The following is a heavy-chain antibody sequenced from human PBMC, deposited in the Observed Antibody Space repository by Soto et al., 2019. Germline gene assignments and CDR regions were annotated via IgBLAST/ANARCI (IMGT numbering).Heavy chain of an antibody. Sequence: SETLSLTCAVYGGSFSGYYWSWIRQPPGKGLEWIGEINHSGSTNYNPSLKSRVTISVDTSKNQFSLKLSSVTAADTAVYYCARGVDYDFWSGYYDYWGQGTLVTVSS. D-gene: IGHD3-3*01. J-gene: IGHJ4*02. CDR1: GGSFSGYY. V-gene: IGHV4-34*01. CDR2: INHSGST. CDR3: ARGVDYDFWSGYYDY.